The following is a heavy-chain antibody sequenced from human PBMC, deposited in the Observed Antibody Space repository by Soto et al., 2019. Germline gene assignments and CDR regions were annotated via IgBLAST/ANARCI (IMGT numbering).Heavy chain of an antibody. J-gene: IGHJ4*02. CDR1: HGSISSGGYY. CDR2: IYYSGST. D-gene: IGHD3-22*01. Sequence: QVQLQESGPGLVKPSQTLSLTCTVSHGSISSGGYYWSWIRQHPGKGLEWIGYIYYSGSTYYNPSLKRRVTISVDTSKNQSSLKLSSVTAADTAVYYCARGYYYDSSGYYPHWGQGTLVTVSS. CDR3: ARGYYYDSSGYYPH. V-gene: IGHV4-31*03.